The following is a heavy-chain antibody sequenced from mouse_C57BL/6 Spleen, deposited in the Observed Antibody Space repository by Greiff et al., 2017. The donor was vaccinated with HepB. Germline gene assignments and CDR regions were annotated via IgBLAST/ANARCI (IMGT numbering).Heavy chain of an antibody. D-gene: IGHD2-12*01. Sequence: VKLMESGAELVRPGASVTLSCKASGYTFTDYEMHWVKQTPVHGLEWIGAIDPETGGTAYNQKFKGKAILTADKSSSTAYMELRSLTSEDSAVYYCTGYRPWFAYWGQGTLVTVSA. CDR1: GYTFTDYE. CDR2: IDPETGGT. V-gene: IGHV1-15*01. CDR3: TGYRPWFAY. J-gene: IGHJ3*01.